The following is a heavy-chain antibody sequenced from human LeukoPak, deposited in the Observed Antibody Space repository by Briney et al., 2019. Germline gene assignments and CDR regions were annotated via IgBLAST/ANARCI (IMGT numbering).Heavy chain of an antibody. CDR2: ISYDGSNK. CDR3: AKDRGRWLQLPDAFDI. D-gene: IGHD5-24*01. V-gene: IGHV3-30*18. Sequence: PGGSLRLSCAASGFTFSTYGMHWVRQAPGKGLEWVAVISYDGSNKYYADSVKGRFTISRDNSKNTLYLQMNSLRAEDTAVYYCAKDRGRWLQLPDAFDIWGQGTMVTVSS. CDR1: GFTFSTYG. J-gene: IGHJ3*02.